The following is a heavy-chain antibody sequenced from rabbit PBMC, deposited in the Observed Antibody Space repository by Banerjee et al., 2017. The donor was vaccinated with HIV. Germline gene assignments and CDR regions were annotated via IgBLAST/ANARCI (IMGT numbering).Heavy chain of an antibody. V-gene: IGHV1S45*01. D-gene: IGHD4-1*01. CDR3: ARDLAGVIGWNFGL. Sequence: QEQLEESGGDLVKPEGSLTLTCTASGFSFSSSYWISWVRQAPGKGLEWIACIYAGSSGSTSYASWAKGRFTISRTSSTTVALQMTSLTAADTATYFCARDLAGVIGWNFGLWGPGTLVTVS. J-gene: IGHJ4*01. CDR1: GFSFSSSYW. CDR2: IYAGSSGST.